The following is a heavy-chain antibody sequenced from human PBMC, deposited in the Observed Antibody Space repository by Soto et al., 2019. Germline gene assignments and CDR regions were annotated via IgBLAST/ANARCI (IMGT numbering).Heavy chain of an antibody. D-gene: IGHD6-19*01. V-gene: IGHV3-23*01. Sequence: GSLRLSCAASGFTFSSSAMSWVRQAPGKGLEWVSTIRGSGGITYYEDSVQGRFTISRDNSKNTLYLQMNSLRAEDTAVYYCASSISVYYFDFWGQGTLVTVSS. CDR2: IRGSGGIT. CDR1: GFTFSSSA. J-gene: IGHJ4*02. CDR3: ASSISVYYFDF.